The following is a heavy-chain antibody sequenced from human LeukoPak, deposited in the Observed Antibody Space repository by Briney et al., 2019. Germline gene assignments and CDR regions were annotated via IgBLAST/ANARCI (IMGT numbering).Heavy chain of an antibody. V-gene: IGHV4-34*01. CDR2: INHSGST. J-gene: IGHJ4*02. D-gene: IGHD2-2*01. CDR3: ASTERCSPTCPLDY. CDR1: GESFSGYY. Sequence: PSETLSLTCTVYGESFSGYYWSWIRQPPGKGLEWIGEINHSGSTHYNPSLKSRVTVSLDTSKNQFSLKLSSVTAADTAVYYCASTERCSPTCPLDYWGQGTLVTVSS.